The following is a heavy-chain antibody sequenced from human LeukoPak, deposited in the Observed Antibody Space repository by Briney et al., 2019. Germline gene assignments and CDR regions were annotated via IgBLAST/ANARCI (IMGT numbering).Heavy chain of an antibody. D-gene: IGHD3-9*01. CDR1: GYTFTSYG. V-gene: IGHV1-18*01. CDR2: ISAYNGNT. Sequence: GASVKVSCKAPGYTFTSYGISWVRQAPGQGLEWMGWISAYNGNTNYAQKLQGRVTMTTDTSTSTAYMELRSLRSDDTAVYYCARDPQSTSDYDILTDNYYYYGMDVWGQGTTVTVSS. CDR3: ARDPQSTSDYDILTDNYYYYGMDV. J-gene: IGHJ6*02.